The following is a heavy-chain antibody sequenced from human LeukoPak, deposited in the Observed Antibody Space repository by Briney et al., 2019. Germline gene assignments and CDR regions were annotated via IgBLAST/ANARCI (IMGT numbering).Heavy chain of an antibody. D-gene: IGHD3-22*01. J-gene: IGHJ4*02. V-gene: IGHV3-23*01. CDR2: ISGSGGST. CDR3: AKSDIMYYYDSSGYYYDY. CDR1: GFTFSSYA. Sequence: GGSLRLSCAASGFTFSSYAMSWVRQAPGKGLEWVSAISGSGGSTYYADSVKGRFIISRDNSKNTLYLQMNSLRAEDTAVYYCAKSDIMYYYDSSGYYYDYWGQGTLVTVSS.